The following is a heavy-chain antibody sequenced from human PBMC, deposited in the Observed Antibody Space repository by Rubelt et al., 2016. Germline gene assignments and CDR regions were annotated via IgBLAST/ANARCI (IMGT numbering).Heavy chain of an antibody. D-gene: IGHD3-10*01. V-gene: IGHV1-24*01. CDR3: ATRSLWFGEIDRYFDY. Sequence: QVQLVQSGAEVKKPGASVKVSCKVSGYTLTELSMHWVRQAPGKGLAWMGGFDPEDGETIYAQKFQGRVTMTEDTSTYTAYMELSSLRSEDTAVYYCATRSLWFGEIDRYFDYWGQGTLVTVSS. CDR2: FDPEDGET. CDR1: GYTLTELS. J-gene: IGHJ4*02.